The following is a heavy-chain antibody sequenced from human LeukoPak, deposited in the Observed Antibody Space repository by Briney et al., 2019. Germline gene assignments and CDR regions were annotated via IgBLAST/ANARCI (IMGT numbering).Heavy chain of an antibody. D-gene: IGHD1-26*01. V-gene: IGHV4-4*07. CDR3: ARDEWESYPPENYYYYMDV. CDR2: IYTSEST. J-gene: IGHJ6*03. Sequence: PLETLSLTCTVSGGSISSYYWSWIRQPAGKGLEWIGRIYTSESTNYNPSLKGRVTMPVDTSKNQFSLKLSSVTVADTAVYYCARDEWESYPPENYYYYMDVWGKGTTVTVSS. CDR1: GGSISSYY.